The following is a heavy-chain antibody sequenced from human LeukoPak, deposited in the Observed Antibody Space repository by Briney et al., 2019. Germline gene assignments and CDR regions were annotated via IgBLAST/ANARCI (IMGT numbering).Heavy chain of an antibody. V-gene: IGHV1-18*01. CDR3: ARGWYYDILTGYYDHNWLDP. Sequence: ASVKVSCKASGYTFTSYGISWVRQAPGQGLEWMGWISAYNGNTNYAQKFQGRVAMTRNTSISTAYMEPSSLRSEDTAVYYCARGWYYDILTGYYDHNWLDPWGQGTLVTVSS. CDR2: ISAYNGNT. D-gene: IGHD3-9*01. CDR1: GYTFTSYG. J-gene: IGHJ5*02.